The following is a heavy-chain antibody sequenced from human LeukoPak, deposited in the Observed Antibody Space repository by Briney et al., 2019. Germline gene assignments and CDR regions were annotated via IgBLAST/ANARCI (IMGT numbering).Heavy chain of an antibody. J-gene: IGHJ4*01. CDR1: GFTFSSYA. CDR3: VKGPWGSDYELSDKRYFYY. V-gene: IGHV3-64D*09. Sequence: VGSLRDSLSASGFTFSSYAIYWVRQAPGKGLEYVSAISSNGGSTYYADSVKGRFTISRDNSKNTLYLQMSSLRAEDTAVYYCVKGPWGSDYELSDKRYFYYWGHRTPWSAS. D-gene: IGHD3-16*01. CDR2: ISSNGGST.